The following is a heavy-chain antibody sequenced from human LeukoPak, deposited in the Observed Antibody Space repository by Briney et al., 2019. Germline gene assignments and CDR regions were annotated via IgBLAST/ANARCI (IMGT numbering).Heavy chain of an antibody. CDR2: IKSKTDGGTT. CDR3: TSVSRWLQKEFDY. D-gene: IGHD5-24*01. V-gene: IGHV3-15*01. Sequence: GGSLRLSCAASGFTFSSYDMSWVRQAPGKGLEWVGRIKSKTDGGTTDYAAPVKGRFTISRDDSKNTLYLQMNSLKTEDTAVYYCTSVSRWLQKEFDYWGQGTPVTVSS. J-gene: IGHJ4*02. CDR1: GFTFSSYD.